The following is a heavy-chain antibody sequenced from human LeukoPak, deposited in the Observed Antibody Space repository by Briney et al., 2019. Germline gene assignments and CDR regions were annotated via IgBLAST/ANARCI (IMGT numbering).Heavy chain of an antibody. CDR1: GGSFSGYY. D-gene: IGHD2-2*01. CDR3: ARGRYCSSTSCYDFQH. J-gene: IGHJ1*01. Sequence: SETLSLTCAVYGGSFSGYYWSWIRQPPGKGLEWIGEINHSGSTNYNPSLKSRVTISVDTSKNQFSLKLSSVTAADTAVYYCARGRYCSSTSCYDFQHWGRGTLVTVSS. CDR2: INHSGST. V-gene: IGHV4-34*01.